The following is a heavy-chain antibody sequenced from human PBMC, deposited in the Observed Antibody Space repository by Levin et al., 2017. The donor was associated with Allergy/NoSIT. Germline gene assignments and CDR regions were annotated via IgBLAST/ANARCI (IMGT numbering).Heavy chain of an antibody. J-gene: IGHJ4*02. CDR3: ATVEGLFCSGVSCAYSFHY. CDR1: GGSIRTDNW. D-gene: IGHD3-9*01. CDR2: IYRSGDT. Sequence: SQTLSLPCAVSGGSIRTDNWWSWIRQPPGKGLEWIGEIYRSGDTNHNPSLRSRVTMSVDKSKNHFSLKLSSVTAADTAVYYCATVEGLFCSGVSCAYSFHYWGQGALVTVSS. V-gene: IGHV4-4*02.